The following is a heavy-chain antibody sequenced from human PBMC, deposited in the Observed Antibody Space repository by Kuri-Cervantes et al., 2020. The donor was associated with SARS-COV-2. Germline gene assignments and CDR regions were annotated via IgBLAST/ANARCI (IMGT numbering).Heavy chain of an antibody. J-gene: IGHJ5*02. V-gene: IGHV1-8*01. Sequence: ASVKVSCKASGYTFTSYDINWVRQATGQGLEWMGWMNPNSGNTGYAQKFQGRVTMTRNTSTSTAYMELSSLRSDDTAVYYCARNLEYTGSFETWGQGTLVTVSS. D-gene: IGHD3-9*01. CDR3: ARNLEYTGSFET. CDR2: MNPNSGNT. CDR1: GYTFTSYD.